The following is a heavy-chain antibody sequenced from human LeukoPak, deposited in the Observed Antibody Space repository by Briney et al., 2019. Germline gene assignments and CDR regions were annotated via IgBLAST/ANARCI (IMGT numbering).Heavy chain of an antibody. Sequence: GGSLRLSCAASRFTFSDSAMHWVRQAPGKGLEWVAVISSDGTNKFYADSVKGRFTISRDNSKNTLYLQMNSLRAEDTAVYYCAKAGIVVVPADLSYWGQGTLVTVSS. CDR3: AKAGIVVVPADLSY. CDR1: RFTFSDSA. D-gene: IGHD2-2*01. J-gene: IGHJ4*02. V-gene: IGHV3-30-3*01. CDR2: ISSDGTNK.